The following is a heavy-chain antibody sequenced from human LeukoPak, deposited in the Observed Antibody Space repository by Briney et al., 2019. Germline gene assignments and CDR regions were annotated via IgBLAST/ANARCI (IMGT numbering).Heavy chain of an antibody. CDR1: GGSISSYY. D-gene: IGHD6-13*01. V-gene: IGHV4-59*08. CDR3: ARQGDTSSWYNWFDP. CDR2: IYYSGST. Sequence: SETLSLTCTVSGGSISSYYWSWIRQPPGKGLEWIGYIYYSGSTNYNPSLKSRVTISVDTSKNQFSLKVTSVTAADTAVYYCARQGDTSSWYNWFDPWGQGTLVTVST. J-gene: IGHJ5*02.